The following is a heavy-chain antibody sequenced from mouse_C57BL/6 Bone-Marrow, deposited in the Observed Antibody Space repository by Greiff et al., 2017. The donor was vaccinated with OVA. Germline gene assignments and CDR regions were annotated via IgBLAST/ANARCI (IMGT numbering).Heavy chain of an antibody. D-gene: IGHD1-1*01. Sequence: VQLQQSGPVLVKPGASVKMSCKASGYTFTDYYMNWVKQSHGKSLEWIGVINPYNGGTSYNQKFKGKATLTVDKSSSTAYMELNSLTSEDSAVYYCAPYYYGSSLFDYWGQGTTLTVSS. V-gene: IGHV1-19*01. J-gene: IGHJ2*01. CDR3: APYYYGSSLFDY. CDR1: GYTFTDYY. CDR2: INPYNGGT.